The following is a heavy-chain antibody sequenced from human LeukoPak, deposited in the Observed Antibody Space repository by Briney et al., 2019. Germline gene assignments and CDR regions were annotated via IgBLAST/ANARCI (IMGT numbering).Heavy chain of an antibody. J-gene: IGHJ4*02. CDR3: AKWGIAAAGPIPLEFDY. V-gene: IGHV3-23*01. CDR1: GFTFSSYA. CDR2: ISGSGGST. Sequence: PGGSLRLSCAASGFTFSSYAMSWVRQAPGKGLEWVSAISGSGGSTYYADSVKGRFTFSRDNSKNTLYLQMNSLRAEDTAVYYCAKWGIAAAGPIPLEFDYWGQGTLVTVSS. D-gene: IGHD6-13*01.